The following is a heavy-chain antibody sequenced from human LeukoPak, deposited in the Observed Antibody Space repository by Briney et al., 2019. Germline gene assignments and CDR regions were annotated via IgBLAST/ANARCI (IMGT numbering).Heavy chain of an antibody. D-gene: IGHD3-22*01. Sequence: PSGTLSLTCAVSGGSISSSNWWSWVRQPPGKVVGWIVEIYHSGSTNYNPSLKSRVTISVDKSKNQFSLKLSSVTAADTAVYYCARGPYYYDSSGYYIPYYGMDVWGQGTTVTVSS. CDR2: IYHSGST. CDR1: GGSISSSNW. J-gene: IGHJ6*02. V-gene: IGHV4-4*02. CDR3: ARGPYYYDSSGYYIPYYGMDV.